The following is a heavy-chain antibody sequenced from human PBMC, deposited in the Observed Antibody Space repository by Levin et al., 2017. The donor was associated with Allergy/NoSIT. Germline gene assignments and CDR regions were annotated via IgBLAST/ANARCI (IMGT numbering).Heavy chain of an antibody. J-gene: IGHJ4*02. Sequence: GGSLRLSCAASGFTFTSYWMHWVRQVPGKGLVWVSRINSYGGSTDYADSVKGRFTISRDNAKNTLYLQMNSLRAEDTALYYCARGLYDTSLDTMSNYWGQGTLVTVSS. CDR1: GFTFTSYW. CDR3: ARGLYDTSLDTMSNY. D-gene: IGHD3-22*01. V-gene: IGHV3-74*01. CDR2: INSYGGST.